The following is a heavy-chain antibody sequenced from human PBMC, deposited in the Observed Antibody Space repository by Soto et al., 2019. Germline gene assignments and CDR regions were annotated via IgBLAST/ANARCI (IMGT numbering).Heavy chain of an antibody. CDR1: GDTFSFYT. CDR3: ATSYGSGSSPFDY. D-gene: IGHD3-10*01. Sequence: QVQLVQSGAEVKKPGSSVKVSCKASGDTFSFYTLNWVRQAPGQGFEWVGRVNPILAMSSSAHQFQGRVSKFADKSTGTAYMELRSLRSDDTAVYYCATSYGSGSSPFDYWGQGTLVTVSS. V-gene: IGHV1-69*02. J-gene: IGHJ4*02. CDR2: VNPILAMS.